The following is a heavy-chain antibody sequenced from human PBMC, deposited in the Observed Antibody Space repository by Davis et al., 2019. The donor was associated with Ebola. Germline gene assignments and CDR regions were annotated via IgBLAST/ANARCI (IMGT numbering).Heavy chain of an antibody. CDR2: INHSGST. CDR3: ARGLSNSQVDY. V-gene: IGHV4-34*01. Sequence: SETLSLTCAVYGGSFSGYYWSWIRQPPGKGLEWIGEINHSGSTNYNPSLKSRATISVDTSKNQFSLKLSSVTAADTAVYYCARGLSNSQVDYWGQGTLVTVSS. CDR1: GGSFSGYY. J-gene: IGHJ4*02. D-gene: IGHD4-23*01.